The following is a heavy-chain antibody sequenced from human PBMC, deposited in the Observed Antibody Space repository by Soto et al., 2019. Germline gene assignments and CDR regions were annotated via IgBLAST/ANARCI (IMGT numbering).Heavy chain of an antibody. D-gene: IGHD3-3*01. J-gene: IGHJ2*01. CDR1: GYTFTSYA. Sequence: QVQLVQSGAEVKKPGASVKVSCKASGYTFTSYAMHWVRQAPGQRLEWMGWINAGNGNTKYSQKFQGRVTITRDTSESTAYMELSSLRSEDTAVYYCARVAGITIFGVVIEKDWYFDLWGRGTLVTVSS. V-gene: IGHV1-3*01. CDR2: INAGNGNT. CDR3: ARVAGITIFGVVIEKDWYFDL.